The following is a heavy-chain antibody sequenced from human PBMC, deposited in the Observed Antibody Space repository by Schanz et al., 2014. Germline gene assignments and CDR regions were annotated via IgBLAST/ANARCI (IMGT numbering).Heavy chain of an antibody. V-gene: IGHV3-64*01. D-gene: IGHD1-7*01. CDR1: GFTFSNYA. CDR3: AKELRPGTERPRGNFDY. CDR2: ISANGGST. J-gene: IGHJ4*02. Sequence: EVRLVESGGVVAQPGGSLRLSCAASGFTFSNYAMHWVRQAPGKGLEYVSAISANGGSTYHAPSVQGRFTMSRDNSKNTLYLQMGSLRAEDMAVYYCAKELRPGTERPRGNFDYWGQGTLVTVSS.